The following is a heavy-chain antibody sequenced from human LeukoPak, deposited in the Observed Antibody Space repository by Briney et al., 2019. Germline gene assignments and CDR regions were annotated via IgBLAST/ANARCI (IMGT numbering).Heavy chain of an antibody. J-gene: IGHJ4*02. CDR3: ARQYCSSTSCLDDFDY. V-gene: IGHV4-38-2*01. CDR2: IYHSGST. Sequence: SETLSLTCAVSGYSISSGYYWGWIRQPPGKRLEWIGSIYHSGSTYYNPSLKSRVTISVDTSKNRFSLKLSSVTAADTAVYYCARQYCSSTSCLDDFDYWGQGTLVTVSS. CDR1: GYSISSGYY. D-gene: IGHD2-2*01.